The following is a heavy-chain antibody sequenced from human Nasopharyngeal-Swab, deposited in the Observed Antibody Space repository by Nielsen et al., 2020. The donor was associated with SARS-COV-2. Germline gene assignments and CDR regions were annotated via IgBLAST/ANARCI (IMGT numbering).Heavy chain of an antibody. Sequence: KVSCKGSGYRFTSYWIGWVRQMPGKGLEWMGIIYPGDSDTRYSPSFQGQVTISADKSISTAYLQWSSLKASDTAMYYCARQLMITFGGVIVTGAFDIWGQGTMVTVSS. CDR1: GYRFTSYW. CDR2: IYPGDSDT. J-gene: IGHJ3*02. D-gene: IGHD3-16*02. CDR3: ARQLMITFGGVIVTGAFDI. V-gene: IGHV5-51*01.